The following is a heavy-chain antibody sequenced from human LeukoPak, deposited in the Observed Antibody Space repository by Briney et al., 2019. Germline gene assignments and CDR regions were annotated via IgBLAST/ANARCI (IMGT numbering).Heavy chain of an antibody. D-gene: IGHD5-18*01. V-gene: IGHV4-4*02. Sequence: SETLSLTCAVSGGSISSSNWWSWVRQPPGKGLEWVGEVSHTWSTNYNPSLKSRIIISMDKSKNQFSLKLSSVTAADTAVYYCARAIQLWPFDYWGQGTLVTVSS. CDR3: ARAIQLWPFDY. J-gene: IGHJ4*02. CDR1: GGSISSSNW. CDR2: VSHTWST.